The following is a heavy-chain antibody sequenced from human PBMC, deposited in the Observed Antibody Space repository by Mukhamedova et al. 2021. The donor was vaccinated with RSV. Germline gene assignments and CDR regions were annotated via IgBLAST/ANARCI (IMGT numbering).Heavy chain of an antibody. V-gene: IGHV1-69*06. D-gene: IGHD2-2*01. J-gene: IGHJ6*03. Sequence: WMGGIIPIFGTANYAQKFQGRVTITADKSTSTAYMELSSLRSEDTAVYYCARVTVSSTGYYYMDVWGKGTTVTVSS. CDR3: ARVTVSSTGYYYMDV. CDR2: IIPIFGTA.